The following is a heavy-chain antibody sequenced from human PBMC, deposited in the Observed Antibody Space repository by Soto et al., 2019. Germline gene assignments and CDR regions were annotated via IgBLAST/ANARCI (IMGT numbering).Heavy chain of an antibody. V-gene: IGHV4-34*01. D-gene: IGHD6-6*01. CDR1: GGSFSGFY. Sequence: QVQLQQWGAALLKPSETLSLTCAVYGGSFSGFYWSWIRQPPGKGLEWIGEINHSGSTNYNPSLKSRVTISVDTSTNQFSLKLSSVTAADTAVYYCARRRISARLVPRKAGDWGQGTLVTVSS. J-gene: IGHJ4*02. CDR2: INHSGST. CDR3: ARRRISARLVPRKAGD.